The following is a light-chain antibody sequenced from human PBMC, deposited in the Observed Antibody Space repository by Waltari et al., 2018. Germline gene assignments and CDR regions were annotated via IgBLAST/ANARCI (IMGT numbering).Light chain of an antibody. CDR2: EDN. Sequence: NFMLTQPHSVSESPGKPVTISCTPSSGSLASNYVQWYQQRPGSAPTTVIYEDNQRPSGVPDRFSGSIDSSSNSASLTISGLKTEDEADYYCQSYDSSIVVFGGGTKLTVL. CDR3: QSYDSSIVV. CDR1: SGSLASNY. V-gene: IGLV6-57*03. J-gene: IGLJ2*01.